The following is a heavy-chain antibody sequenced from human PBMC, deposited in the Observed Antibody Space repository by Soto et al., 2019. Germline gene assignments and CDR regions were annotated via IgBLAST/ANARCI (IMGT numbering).Heavy chain of an antibody. D-gene: IGHD6-13*01. Sequence: GGSLRLSCAASGFTFSNAWMSWVRQAPGKGLEWVGRIESKTDGGTTDYAAPVKGRFTISRDDSKNTLYLQMNSLKTEDTAVYYCTTDPQYSSSWYDYWGQGTLVTVSS. V-gene: IGHV3-15*04. CDR2: IESKTDGGTT. CDR1: GFTFSNAW. J-gene: IGHJ4*02. CDR3: TTDPQYSSSWYDY.